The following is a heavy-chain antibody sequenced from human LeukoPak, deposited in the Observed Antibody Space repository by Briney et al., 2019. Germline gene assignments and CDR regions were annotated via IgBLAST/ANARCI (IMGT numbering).Heavy chain of an antibody. CDR1: GGSISSGSYY. J-gene: IGHJ1*01. CDR3: AREGAAGLF. CDR2: IYTSGST. Sequence: SETLSLTCTVSGGSISSGSYYWSWIRQPAGKRLEWIGRIYTSGSTNYNPSLKSRVTISVDTSKNQFSLKLSSVTASDTTVYHCAREGAAGLFWGQGTVVTVSS. D-gene: IGHD6-13*01. V-gene: IGHV4-61*02.